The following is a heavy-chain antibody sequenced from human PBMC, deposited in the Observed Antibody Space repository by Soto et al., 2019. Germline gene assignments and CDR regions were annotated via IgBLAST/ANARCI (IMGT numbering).Heavy chain of an antibody. D-gene: IGHD3-3*01. J-gene: IGHJ6*02. Sequence: EVQLVESGGGLVKPGGSLRLSCAASGFAFSTYSMNWVRQAPGKGREWVSSMSSSRSYIYYAGSVKGRFTISRDNAKNSLYLQMNSLRVEDTAVYYCARAFITIFRVVDYGMDVWGQGTTVTVSS. V-gene: IGHV3-21*01. CDR2: MSSSRSYI. CDR1: GFAFSTYS. CDR3: ARAFITIFRVVDYGMDV.